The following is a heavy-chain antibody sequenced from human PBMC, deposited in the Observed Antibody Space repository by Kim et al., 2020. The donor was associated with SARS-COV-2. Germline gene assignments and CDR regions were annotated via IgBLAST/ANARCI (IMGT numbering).Heavy chain of an antibody. D-gene: IGHD3-3*01. V-gene: IGHV3-11*05. Sequence: GGSLRLSCAASGFKFSDYYMSWIRQAPGKGLEWVSNISRSSDYTNYADSVKGRFTISRDNAKNSLYLQMNSLRAEDTAVYYCAREIFGSFDPWGQGTLVTVSS. CDR1: GFKFSDYY. CDR3: AREIFGSFDP. J-gene: IGHJ5*02. CDR2: ISRSSDYT.